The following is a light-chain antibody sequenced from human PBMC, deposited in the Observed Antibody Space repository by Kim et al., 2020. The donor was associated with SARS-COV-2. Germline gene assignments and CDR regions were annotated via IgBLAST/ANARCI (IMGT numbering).Light chain of an antibody. J-gene: IGKJ1*01. CDR1: QGISNS. CDR3: QKYNSAPWT. Sequence: ASDADRFTIPCRASQGISNSLAWYRQKPGKVPMLLIYGASTLRSGVPSRFRGSGSGTDFTLTISSLQPEDAATYYCQKYNSAPWTFGQGTKVDIK. CDR2: GAS. V-gene: IGKV1-27*01.